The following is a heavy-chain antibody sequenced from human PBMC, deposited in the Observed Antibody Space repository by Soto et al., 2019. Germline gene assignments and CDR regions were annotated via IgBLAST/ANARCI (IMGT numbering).Heavy chain of an antibody. D-gene: IGHD4-4*01. CDR3: ARRPTTGTLIDY. CDR2: IYYSGST. CDR1: GGSISSSSYY. V-gene: IGHV4-39*01. Sequence: SETLSLTCTVSGGSISSSSYYWGWIRQPPGKGLEWIGSIYYSGSTYYNPSLKSRVTISVDTSKNQFSLKLSSVTAADTAVYYCARRPTTGTLIDYWGQGTLVTVSS. J-gene: IGHJ4*02.